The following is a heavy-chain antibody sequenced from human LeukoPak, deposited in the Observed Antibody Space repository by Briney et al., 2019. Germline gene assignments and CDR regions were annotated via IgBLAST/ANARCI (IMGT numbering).Heavy chain of an antibody. CDR2: IIPIFGTA. Sequence: GASVKVSCKASGGTFTSYAISWVRQAPGQGLEWMGGIIPIFGTANYEQKFQGRVTITTDESTSTAYMELSSLRSEDTAVYYCARASDCSGGSCPISYWGQGTLVTVSS. V-gene: IGHV1-69*05. D-gene: IGHD2-15*01. CDR1: GGTFTSYA. J-gene: IGHJ4*02. CDR3: ARASDCSGGSCPISY.